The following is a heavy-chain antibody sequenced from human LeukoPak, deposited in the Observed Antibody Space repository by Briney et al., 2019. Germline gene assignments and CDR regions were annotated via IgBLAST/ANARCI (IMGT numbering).Heavy chain of an antibody. V-gene: IGHV3-7*01. CDR1: GFTFSSYW. CDR2: IKQDGSEK. D-gene: IGHD4-17*01. J-gene: IGHJ4*02. CDR3: ARAAQDYGDYWYFDY. Sequence: PGGSLRLSCAASGFTFSSYWMSWVRQAPGKGLEWVANIKQDGSEKYYVDSVKGRFTISRDNAKNSLYLQMNSLRAEDTAVYYCARAAQDYGDYWYFDYWGQGTLVTVSS.